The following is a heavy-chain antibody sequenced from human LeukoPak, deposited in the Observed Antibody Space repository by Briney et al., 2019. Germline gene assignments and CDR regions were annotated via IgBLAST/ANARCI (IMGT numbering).Heavy chain of an antibody. Sequence: PGGSLRLSCAASGFTFSSYAMSWVRQAPGRGLEWTAIITGSGSSSFLPDSVKGRFTISKDIPENTLYLQMNSLRVEDTAIYYCAKLALTVTTHFEHWGQGILVTVSS. D-gene: IGHD4-17*01. CDR3: AKLALTVTTHFEH. CDR1: GFTFSSYA. CDR2: ITGSGSSS. V-gene: IGHV3-23*01. J-gene: IGHJ4*02.